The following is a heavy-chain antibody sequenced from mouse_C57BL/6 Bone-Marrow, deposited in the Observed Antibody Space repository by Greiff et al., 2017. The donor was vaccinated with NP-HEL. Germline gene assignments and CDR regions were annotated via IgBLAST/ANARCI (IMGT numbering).Heavy chain of an antibody. V-gene: IGHV1-82*01. CDR3: SREGGKKGCGY. CDR1: GYAFSSSW. Sequence: QVQLQQSGPELVKPGASVKISCKASGYAFSSSWMNWVKQRPGKGLEWIGRIYPGDGDTNYNGKFKGKATLTADKSSSTAYMRLSSLTSEDCAVYFWSREGGKKGCGYWGKGTTVTVAS. J-gene: IGHJ2*01. D-gene: IGHD2-1*01. CDR2: IYPGDGDT.